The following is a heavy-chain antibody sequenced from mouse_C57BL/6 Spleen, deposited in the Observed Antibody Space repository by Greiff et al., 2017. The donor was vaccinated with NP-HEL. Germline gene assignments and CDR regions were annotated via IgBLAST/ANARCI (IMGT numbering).Heavy chain of an antibody. CDR3: ARQGLGGAMDY. CDR1: EYEFPSHD. D-gene: IGHD4-1*01. Sequence: EVNVVESGGGLVQPGESLKLSCESNEYEFPSHDMSWVRKTPEKRLELVAAINSDGGSPSYPDTMERRFIISRDNTKKTLYLQMSSLRSEDTALYYCARQGLGGAMDYWGQGTSVTVSS. J-gene: IGHJ4*01. V-gene: IGHV5-2*01. CDR2: INSDGGSP.